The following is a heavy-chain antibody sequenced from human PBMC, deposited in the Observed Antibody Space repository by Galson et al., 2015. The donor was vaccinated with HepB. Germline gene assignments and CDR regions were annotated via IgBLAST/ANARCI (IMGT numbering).Heavy chain of an antibody. V-gene: IGHV1-69*06. J-gene: IGHJ4*02. D-gene: IGHD3-10*01. CDR3: ATNAARGVFFEF. CDR1: GGTFGGHS. CDR2: ISPLFGAA. Sequence: SVKVSCKASGGTFGGHSINWVRQAPGQGPEWLGDISPLFGAANYAQKFQGRVTISADTSTSTAYMQLSSLTSEDTAVYYRATNAARGVFFEFWGQGTLVTVSS.